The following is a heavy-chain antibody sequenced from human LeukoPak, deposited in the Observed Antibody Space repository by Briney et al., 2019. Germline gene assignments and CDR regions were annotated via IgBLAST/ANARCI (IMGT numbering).Heavy chain of an antibody. D-gene: IGHD3-22*01. J-gene: IGHJ3*02. V-gene: IGHV4-59*08. CDR1: GGSISSYY. CDR2: IYYSGST. Sequence: SETLSLTCTVSGGSISSYYWSWIRQPPGKGLEWIGYIYYSGSTNYNPSLKSRVTISVDTSKNQFSLKLSSVTAADTAVYYCAAGVSGGDGSGYFPLGAFDMWGQGTMVTVSS. CDR3: AAGVSGGDGSGYFPLGAFDM.